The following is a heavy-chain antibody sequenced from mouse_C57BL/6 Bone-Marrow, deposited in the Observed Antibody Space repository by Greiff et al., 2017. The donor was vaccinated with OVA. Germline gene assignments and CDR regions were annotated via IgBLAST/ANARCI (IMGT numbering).Heavy chain of an antibody. J-gene: IGHJ3*01. V-gene: IGHV1-19*01. D-gene: IGHD1-1*01. Sequence: VQLQQSGPVLVKPGASVKMSCKASGYTFTDYYMNWVKQSHGKSLEWIGVINPYNGGTSYNQKFKGKATLTVDKSSSTAYMELNSLTSEDSAVYYCASRSTVVAPGFAYWGQGTLVTVSA. CDR2: INPYNGGT. CDR3: ASRSTVVAPGFAY. CDR1: GYTFTDYY.